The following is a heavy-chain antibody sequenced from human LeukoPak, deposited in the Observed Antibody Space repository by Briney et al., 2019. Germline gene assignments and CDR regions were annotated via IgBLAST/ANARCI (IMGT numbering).Heavy chain of an antibody. CDR2: IYSGGST. Sequence: GGSLRLSCAASGFTFSSYWMSWVRQAPGKGLEWVSAIYSGGSTYYADSVKGRFTISRDNSENTVYLQMNSLRAEDTAVYYCARDGIVGATDYWGQGTLVTVSS. D-gene: IGHD1-26*01. J-gene: IGHJ4*02. CDR3: ARDGIVGATDY. CDR1: GFTFSSYW. V-gene: IGHV3-53*01.